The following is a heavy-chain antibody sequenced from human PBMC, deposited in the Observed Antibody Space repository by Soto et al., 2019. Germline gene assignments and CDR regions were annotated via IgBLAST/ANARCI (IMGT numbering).Heavy chain of an antibody. CDR1: GYTFTGYY. V-gene: IGHV1-2*04. CDR2: ISPSTGAT. CDR3: ARDAQPSGDYFFDY. D-gene: IGHD4-17*01. J-gene: IGHJ4*02. Sequence: ASVKVSCKASGYTFTGYYLHWVRQAPGQGFQWMGWISPSTGATKYAQNFLGWVTLTRDTATSTAYMELRRLISDDTAVYYCARDAQPSGDYFFDYWGQGTLVTVSS.